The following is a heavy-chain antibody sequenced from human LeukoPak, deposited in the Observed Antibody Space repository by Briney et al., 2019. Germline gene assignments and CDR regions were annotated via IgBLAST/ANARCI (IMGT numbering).Heavy chain of an antibody. CDR2: IYPGDSDT. J-gene: IGHJ4*02. Sequence: GESLKISCKGSGYSFTSYWIGWVRQMPGKGLEWMGIIYPGDSDTRYSPSFQGQVTISADKSISTAYLQWSSLKASDTATYYCARLWYSSGWYVGNFDYWGQGTLVTVSS. D-gene: IGHD6-19*01. CDR1: GYSFTSYW. CDR3: ARLWYSSGWYVGNFDY. V-gene: IGHV5-51*01.